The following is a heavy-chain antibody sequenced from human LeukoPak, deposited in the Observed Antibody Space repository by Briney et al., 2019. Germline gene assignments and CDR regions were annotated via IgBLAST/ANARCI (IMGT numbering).Heavy chain of an antibody. CDR3: GRSYRTYYYYCMDV. V-gene: IGHV1-69*05. D-gene: IGHD4-11*01. CDR2: IIPIFGTA. CDR1: GGTFSSYA. J-gene: IGHJ6*03. Sequence: GASVKVSCKASGGTFSSYAISWVRQAPGQGLEWMGGIIPIFGTANYAQKFQGRVTITTDESTSTAYMELSSLRSEDTAVYYCGRSYRTYYYYCMDVWGKGTTVTVSS.